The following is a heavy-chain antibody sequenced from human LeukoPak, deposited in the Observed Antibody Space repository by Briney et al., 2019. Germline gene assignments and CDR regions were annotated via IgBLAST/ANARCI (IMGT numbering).Heavy chain of an antibody. J-gene: IGHJ5*02. V-gene: IGHV1-46*01. CDR3: ASLFSSGPLGGP. CDR1: GYTFTSYY. Sequence: ASVKVSCKASGYTFTSYYMHWVRQAPGQGLEWMGIINPSGGSTSYAQKFQGRVTMTRDTSTSTVYMELSSLRSEDTAVHYCASLFSSGPLGGPWGQGTLVTVSS. D-gene: IGHD3-22*01. CDR2: INPSGGST.